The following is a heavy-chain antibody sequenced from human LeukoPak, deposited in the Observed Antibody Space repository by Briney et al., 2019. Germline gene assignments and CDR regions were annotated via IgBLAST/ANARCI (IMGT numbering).Heavy chain of an antibody. CDR3: AKDSRDYYYYYMDV. D-gene: IGHD2-2*01. J-gene: IGHJ6*03. V-gene: IGHV3-74*01. Sequence: PGGSLRLSCAASGFTFSSYWMHWVRQAPGKGLVWVSRINSDGSSTSYADSVKGRFTISRDNAKNSLYLQMNSLRAEDTALYYCAKDSRDYYYYYMDVWGKGTTVTISS. CDR2: INSDGSST. CDR1: GFTFSSYW.